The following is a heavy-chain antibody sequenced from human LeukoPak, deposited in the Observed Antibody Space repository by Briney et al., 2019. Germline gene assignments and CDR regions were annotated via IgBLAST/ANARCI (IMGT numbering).Heavy chain of an antibody. Sequence: SETLSLTCTVSGSSISSGSYYWSWIRQPAGKGLEWIGRIYTSGSTNYNPSLKSRVTISVDTSKNQFSLKLSSVTAADTAVYYCARDVGGSGLDYWGQGTLVTVSS. D-gene: IGHD3-16*01. CDR2: IYTSGST. CDR3: ARDVGGSGLDY. CDR1: GSSISSGSYY. V-gene: IGHV4-61*02. J-gene: IGHJ4*02.